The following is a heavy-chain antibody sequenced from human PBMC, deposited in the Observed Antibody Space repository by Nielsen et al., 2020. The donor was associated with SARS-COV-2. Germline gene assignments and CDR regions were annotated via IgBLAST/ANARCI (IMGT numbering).Heavy chain of an antibody. CDR2: ISISSSSF. Sequence: GGSLRLSCAASGFTFSSYSMNWVRQAPGKGLEWVSSISISSSSFYYTDSVRGRFTISRDNAKSSLYLQMNSLRAEDTAVYYCARVLRSPLTGYYYYGMDVWGQRTTVTVSS. D-gene: IGHD1-20*01. J-gene: IGHJ6*02. CDR3: ARVLRSPLTGYYYYGMDV. CDR1: GFTFSSYS. V-gene: IGHV3-21*01.